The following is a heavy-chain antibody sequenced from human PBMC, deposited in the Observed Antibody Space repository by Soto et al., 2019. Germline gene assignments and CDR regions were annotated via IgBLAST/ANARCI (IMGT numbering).Heavy chain of an antibody. Sequence: ASVKVSCKATGYTFSNYGITWIRQAPGQGLEWMGWVNTNNGNTNYAQNFRGRVTMTRDTSTTTAYMELRSLRSDDTAVYYCVRGGLTLRTSLDYWGLGTLVTVSS. V-gene: IGHV1-18*01. CDR3: VRGGLTLRTSLDY. CDR1: GYTFSNYG. D-gene: IGHD5-12*01. CDR2: VNTNNGNT. J-gene: IGHJ4*02.